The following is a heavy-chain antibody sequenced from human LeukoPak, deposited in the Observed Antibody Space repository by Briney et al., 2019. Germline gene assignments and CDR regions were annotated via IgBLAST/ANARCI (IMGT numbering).Heavy chain of an antibody. CDR3: ATEPQAWDIVGATAAKL. Sequence: ASVKVSCKASGYTFTSYYMHWVRQAPGQGLEWMGIINPSGGSTSYAQKFQGRVTMTEDTSTDTAYMELSSLRSEDTAVYYCATEPQAWDIVGATAAKLWGQGTLVTVSS. D-gene: IGHD1-26*01. CDR2: INPSGGST. CDR1: GYTFTSYY. V-gene: IGHV1-46*01. J-gene: IGHJ4*02.